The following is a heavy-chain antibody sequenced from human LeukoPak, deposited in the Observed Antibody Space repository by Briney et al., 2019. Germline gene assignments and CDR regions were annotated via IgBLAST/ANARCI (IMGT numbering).Heavy chain of an antibody. J-gene: IGHJ3*02. D-gene: IGHD4-17*01. V-gene: IGHV1-8*03. CDR1: GYTFTSYD. Sequence: ASVKVSCKASGYTFTSYDINWVRQAAGQGLEWMGWMNPNSGNTGYAQKFQGRVTITRNTSISTAYMELSSLRSEDTAVYYCATGYGDYGAFDIWGQGTMVTVSS. CDR3: ATGYGDYGAFDI. CDR2: MNPNSGNT.